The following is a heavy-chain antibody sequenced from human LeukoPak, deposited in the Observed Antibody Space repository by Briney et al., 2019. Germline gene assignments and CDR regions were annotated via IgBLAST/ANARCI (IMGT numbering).Heavy chain of an antibody. V-gene: IGHV1-2*02. CDR1: GYTFTNYY. J-gene: IGHJ4*02. CDR3: ATYGSGSPYYFDY. Sequence: ASVKVSCKASGYTFTNYYLHWVRQAPGQGLEWMGWISPNSGGTYYGQQFQGRVTMTRDTSISTAYMELSRLRSDDTAVYYCATYGSGSPYYFDYWGQGTLVTVSS. CDR2: ISPNSGGT. D-gene: IGHD3-10*01.